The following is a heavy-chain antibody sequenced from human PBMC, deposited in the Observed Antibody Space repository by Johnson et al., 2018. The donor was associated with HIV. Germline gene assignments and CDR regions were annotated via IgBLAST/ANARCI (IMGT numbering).Heavy chain of an antibody. CDR2: ISFDENNK. CDR3: ARVGVSGYDLAAFDI. V-gene: IGHV3-30*14. Sequence: QVLLVESGGDVVQPGRSLRLSCAASGFTFSTYTMHWVRQAPGKGLEWVAVISFDENNKVYADSVKGRFTISRDNSKNTLFHHMKSLRTEDTAIYYCARVGVSGYDLAAFDICGRGTMVTVSS. J-gene: IGHJ3*02. CDR1: GFTFSTYT. D-gene: IGHD5-12*01.